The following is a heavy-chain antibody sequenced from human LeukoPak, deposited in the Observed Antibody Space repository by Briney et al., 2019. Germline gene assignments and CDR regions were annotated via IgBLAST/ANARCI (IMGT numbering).Heavy chain of an antibody. CDR1: GFTFDDYP. J-gene: IGHJ3*02. CDR2: ISWNSGTL. Sequence: PGGSLRLSCAASGFTFDDYPMHWVRQAPGKGLEWVSGISWNSGTLDYADSVKGRFTISRDNAKNSLYLQMNSLRAEDTALYYCAKDIRGQWLVLWGSGAFDIWGQGTMVTVSS. CDR3: AKDIRGQWLVLWGSGAFDI. D-gene: IGHD6-19*01. V-gene: IGHV3-9*01.